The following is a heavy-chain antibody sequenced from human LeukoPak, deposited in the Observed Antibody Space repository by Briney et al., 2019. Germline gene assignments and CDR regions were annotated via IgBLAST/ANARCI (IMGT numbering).Heavy chain of an antibody. CDR1: GYTFTSYA. CDR3: ARGGPNTYYDFWSGYYHY. Sequence: ASVKVSCKASGYTFTSYAMHWVRQAPGQRLEWMGRINAGNGNTKYSQKFQGRVTITRDTSASTAYMELSSLRSEDTAVYYCARGGPNTYYDFWSGYYHYWGQGTLVTVSS. V-gene: IGHV1-3*01. J-gene: IGHJ4*02. D-gene: IGHD3-3*01. CDR2: INAGNGNT.